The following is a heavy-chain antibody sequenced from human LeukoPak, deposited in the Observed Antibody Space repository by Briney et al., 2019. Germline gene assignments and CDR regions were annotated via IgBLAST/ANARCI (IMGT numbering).Heavy chain of an antibody. CDR3: ARTFDC. CDR1: GFTFSNYE. Sequence: GGSLRLSCAASGFTFSNYEMNWVRQAPGKGREGVSYIGGSGITISYADSVKGRFTISRDNAKNTLYLEMNSLRAEDTAVYYCARTFDCWGQGTLVTVSS. J-gene: IGHJ4*02. V-gene: IGHV3-48*03. CDR2: IGGSGITI.